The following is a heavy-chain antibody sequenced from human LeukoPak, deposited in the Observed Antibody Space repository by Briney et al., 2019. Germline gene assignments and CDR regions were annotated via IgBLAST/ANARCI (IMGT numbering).Heavy chain of an antibody. D-gene: IGHD3-10*01. CDR3: VRAGAGACFDY. Sequence: PGGSLRLSCAASGFTFTTYWMSWVRQAPGKGLEWVANIKQDGSVKYYVDFVKGRFTISRDNAENSLYLQMNSLRAEDTAVYYCVRAGAGACFDYWGQGSLVTVSS. CDR1: GFTFTTYW. J-gene: IGHJ4*02. V-gene: IGHV3-7*05. CDR2: IKQDGSVK.